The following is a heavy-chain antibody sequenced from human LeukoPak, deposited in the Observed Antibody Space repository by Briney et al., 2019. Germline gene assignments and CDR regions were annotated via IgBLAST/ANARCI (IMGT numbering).Heavy chain of an antibody. CDR2: ISGSGGTT. CDR3: ARDRIPKIKVDAFDN. V-gene: IGHV3-23*01. D-gene: IGHD2-21*01. J-gene: IGHJ3*02. Sequence: AGGSLRLSCTASGFTFSNFAMSWVRQAPGKGLEWVSCISGSGGTTYYADSVKGRFIISRDNSKKTLYLQMNSLRAEDTAVYYCARDRIPKIKVDAFDNWGHGTMVTVSS. CDR1: GFTFSNFA.